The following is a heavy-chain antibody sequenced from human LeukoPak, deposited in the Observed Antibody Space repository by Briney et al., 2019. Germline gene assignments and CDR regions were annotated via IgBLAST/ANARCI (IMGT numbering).Heavy chain of an antibody. CDR2: ISTTSSYT. Sequence: GGGLRLSCAASGFTFSDYYMSWIRQAPGKGLEWVSYISTTSSYTNDADSVKGRFTISRDNAKNSQYLQMNSLRAEDTAVYYCARSNRGVIHLPDYWGQGTLVTVSS. CDR1: GFTFSDYY. D-gene: IGHD2/OR15-2a*01. CDR3: ARSNRGVIHLPDY. J-gene: IGHJ4*02. V-gene: IGHV3-11*03.